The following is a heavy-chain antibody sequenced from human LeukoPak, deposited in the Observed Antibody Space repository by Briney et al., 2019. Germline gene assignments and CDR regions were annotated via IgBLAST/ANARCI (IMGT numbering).Heavy chain of an antibody. D-gene: IGHD3-22*01. J-gene: IGHJ1*01. V-gene: IGHV3-21*01. CDR1: GFTFSSYS. Sequence: GGSLRLSCAASGFTFSSYSMNWVRQAPGKGLEWVSSISSSSSYIYYADSVKGRFTISRDNAKNSLYLQMNSLRAEDTAVYYCARGGDYYDSSGYTIGTEYFLHWGQGTLVTVSS. CDR2: ISSSSSYI. CDR3: ARGGDYYDSSGYTIGTEYFLH.